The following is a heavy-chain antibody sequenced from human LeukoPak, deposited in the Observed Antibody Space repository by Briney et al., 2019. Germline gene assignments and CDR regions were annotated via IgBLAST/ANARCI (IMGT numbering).Heavy chain of an antibody. J-gene: IGHJ4*02. CDR3: ARPYCGGDCLYFDY. Sequence: GSLRLSCAASGLTFSTYAMSWVRQAPGKGLEWVSAISGSDGSTYYADSVKGRFTISRDNAKNSLYLQMNSLRAEDTAVYYCARPYCGGDCLYFDYWGQGTLVTVSS. CDR1: GLTFSTYA. CDR2: ISGSDGST. V-gene: IGHV3-23*01. D-gene: IGHD2-21*01.